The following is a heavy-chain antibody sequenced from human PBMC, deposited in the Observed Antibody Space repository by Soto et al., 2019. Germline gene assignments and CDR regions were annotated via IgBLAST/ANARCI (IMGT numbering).Heavy chain of an antibody. CDR2: INAGNGNT. CDR1: GYTFTSYA. V-gene: IGHV1-3*05. D-gene: IGHD3-22*01. Sequence: QVQLVQSGAEEKKPGASVKVSCKASGYTFTSYAMHWVRQAPGQRREWMGWINAGNGNTKYSQKFQGRVTITRDTSASTAYMELSSLRSEDTAVYYCVHSSGYYSFDYWGQGTLVTVSS. J-gene: IGHJ4*02. CDR3: VHSSGYYSFDY.